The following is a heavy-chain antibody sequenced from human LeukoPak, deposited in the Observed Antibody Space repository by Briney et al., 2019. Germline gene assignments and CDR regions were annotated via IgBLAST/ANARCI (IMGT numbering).Heavy chain of an antibody. V-gene: IGHV1-8*01. CDR2: MNPNSGNT. D-gene: IGHD5-12*01. CDR1: GYTFTSYD. J-gene: IGHJ4*02. CDR3: ARGRGEANSGYTFFDY. Sequence: ASVKVSCKASGYTFTSYDINWVRQATGQGLEWMGWMNPNSGNTGYAQKFQGRVTMTRNTSISTAYMELSSLRSEDTAVYYCARGRGEANSGYTFFDYWGQGTLVTVSS.